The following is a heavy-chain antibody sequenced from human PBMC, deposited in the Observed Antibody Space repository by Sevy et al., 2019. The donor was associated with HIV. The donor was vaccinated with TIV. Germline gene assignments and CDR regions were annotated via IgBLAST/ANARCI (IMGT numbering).Heavy chain of an antibody. V-gene: IGHV3-23*01. CDR1: GFTFSSYA. CDR2: ISGSGGST. J-gene: IGHJ6*03. CDR3: SKGFPPYEYVWGSYRYTGGYYYYYYMDV. Sequence: GGSLRLSCAASGFTFSSYAMSWVRQAPGKGLEWVSAISGSGGSTYYADSVKGRFTISRDNSKNTLYLQMNSLRAEDTAVHYCSKGFPPYEYVWGSYRYTGGYYYYYYMDVWGKGTTVTVSS. D-gene: IGHD3-16*02.